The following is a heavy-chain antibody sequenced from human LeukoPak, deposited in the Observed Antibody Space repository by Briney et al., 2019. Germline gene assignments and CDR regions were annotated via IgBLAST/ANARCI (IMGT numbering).Heavy chain of an antibody. D-gene: IGHD6-19*01. Sequence: PGGSLRLSCAASGFTFSSYSMNWVRQAPGKGLEWVSSISSSSSYIYYADSVKGRFTISRDNAKNSLYLQMNSLRAEDTAVYYCAILPRRSGLRNFDYWGQGTLVTVSS. V-gene: IGHV3-21*01. CDR3: AILPRRSGLRNFDY. CDR2: ISSSSSYI. CDR1: GFTFSSYS. J-gene: IGHJ4*02.